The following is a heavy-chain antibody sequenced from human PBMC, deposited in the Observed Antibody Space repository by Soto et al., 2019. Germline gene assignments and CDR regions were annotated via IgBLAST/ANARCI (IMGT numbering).Heavy chain of an antibody. CDR1: GGSISSGGYY. CDR3: ATEQLAYSSSRNFDY. D-gene: IGHD6-13*01. V-gene: IGHV4-31*03. CDR2: IYYSGST. J-gene: IGHJ4*02. Sequence: SETLSLTCTVSGGSISSGGYYWSWIRQHPGKGLEWIGYIYYSGSTYYNPSLKSRVTISVDTSKNQFSLKLSSVTAADTAVYYCATEQLAYSSSRNFDYWGQGTLVTVSS.